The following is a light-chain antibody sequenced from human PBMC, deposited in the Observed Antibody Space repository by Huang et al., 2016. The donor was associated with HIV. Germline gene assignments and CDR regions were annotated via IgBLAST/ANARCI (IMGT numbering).Light chain of an antibody. CDR1: QGIRHD. Sequence: AIQMTQSPSSLSASVGDRVTITCRASQGIRHDLAWYQQKPGKAPKLLIYAASSLQGGVPSRFSGSGSGTDFTLTISSLQPEDFATYYCLQTFIYPWTFGQGTKVEIK. CDR3: LQTFIYPWT. J-gene: IGKJ1*01. CDR2: AAS. V-gene: IGKV1-6*01.